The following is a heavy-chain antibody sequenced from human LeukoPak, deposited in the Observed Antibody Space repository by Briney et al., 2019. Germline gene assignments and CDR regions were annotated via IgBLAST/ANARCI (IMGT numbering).Heavy chain of an antibody. Sequence: SPSETLSLTCTVSGGSISSYYWSWIRQPPGKGLEWIGYIYYSGSTNYNPSLKSRVTISVDTSKNQFSLKLSSVTAADTAVCYCARVQGELDSSGYWFDPWGQGTLVTVSS. CDR2: IYYSGST. V-gene: IGHV4-59*01. D-gene: IGHD3-16*01. CDR1: GGSISSYY. J-gene: IGHJ5*02. CDR3: ARVQGELDSSGYWFDP.